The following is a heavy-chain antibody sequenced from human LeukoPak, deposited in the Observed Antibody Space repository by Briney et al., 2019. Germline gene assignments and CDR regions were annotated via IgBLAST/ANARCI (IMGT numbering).Heavy chain of an antibody. J-gene: IGHJ4*02. D-gene: IGHD5-24*01. CDR1: GFTFSSYG. CDR2: ISGSGGST. CDR3: ARAEMATHITRTGYYFDY. V-gene: IGHV3-23*01. Sequence: GRSLRLSCAASGFTFSSYGMSWVRQAPGKGLEWVSAISGSGGSTYYADSVKGRFTISRDNAKNSLYLQMNSLRAEDTAVYYCARAEMATHITRTGYYFDYWGQGTLVTVSS.